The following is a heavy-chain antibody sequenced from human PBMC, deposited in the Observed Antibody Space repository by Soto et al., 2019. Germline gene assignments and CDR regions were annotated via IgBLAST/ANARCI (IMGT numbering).Heavy chain of an antibody. CDR1: GFTFSSYA. Sequence: LSLSCADSGFTFSSYAMSCVRQAPGKGLGWVSAISGSGGSTYYADSVKGRFTISIDNSKNTLYLQMNSLRAEDTAVYYCAKDNFPSIAAAVITYGMDVWGQGTTVTVSS. J-gene: IGHJ6*02. D-gene: IGHD6-13*01. CDR2: ISGSGGST. CDR3: AKDNFPSIAAAVITYGMDV. V-gene: IGHV3-23*01.